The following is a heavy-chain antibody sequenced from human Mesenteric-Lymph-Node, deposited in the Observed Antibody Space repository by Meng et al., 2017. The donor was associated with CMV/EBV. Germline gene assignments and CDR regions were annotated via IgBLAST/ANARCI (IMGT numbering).Heavy chain of an antibody. Sequence: GESLKISCAASGFTFSSYSMNWVRQAPGKGLEWVSSISSSSSYIYYADSVKGRFTISRDNAKNSLYLQMNSLRAEDTAVYYCARDPRSSGYPYFFDQWGQGTLVTVSS. CDR1: GFTFSSYS. J-gene: IGHJ4*02. CDR3: ARDPRSSGYPYFFDQ. V-gene: IGHV3-21*01. D-gene: IGHD3-22*01. CDR2: ISSSSSYI.